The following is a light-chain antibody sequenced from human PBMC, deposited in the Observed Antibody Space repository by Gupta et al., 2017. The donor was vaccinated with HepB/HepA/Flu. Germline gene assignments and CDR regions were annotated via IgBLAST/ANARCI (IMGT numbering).Light chain of an antibody. J-gene: IGKJ1*01. CDR1: QSVSNN. CDR2: GAS. V-gene: IGKV3-15*01. Sequence: EIVLTQSPATLSVSPGERATLSCRASQSVSNNLAWYQQKPGQAPRLLIYGASTRATGIPARFSGSGSGTEFTPTISSLQSEDVAVYHCQQDNNCPWTFGQGTKVEIK. CDR3: QQDNNCPWT.